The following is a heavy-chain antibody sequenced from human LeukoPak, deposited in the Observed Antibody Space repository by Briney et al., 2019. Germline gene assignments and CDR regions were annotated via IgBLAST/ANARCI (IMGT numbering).Heavy chain of an antibody. D-gene: IGHD5-12*01. Sequence: GRSLRLSCAASGFTFSSYAMHWVRQAPGKGLEWVAVISYDGSNKYYADSVKGRFTISRDNSKNTLYLQMNSLRAEDTAVYYCAKGGYDYVEVAYFDYWGQGTLVTVSS. CDR1: GFTFSSYA. CDR2: ISYDGSNK. V-gene: IGHV3-30*01. J-gene: IGHJ4*02. CDR3: AKGGYDYVEVAYFDY.